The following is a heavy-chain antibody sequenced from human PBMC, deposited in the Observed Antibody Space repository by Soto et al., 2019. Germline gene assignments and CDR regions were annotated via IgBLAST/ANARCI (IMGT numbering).Heavy chain of an antibody. CDR2: INPSGGST. CDR3: ARAGSVDSCSGGSCYLERRYYYYYMDV. D-gene: IGHD2-15*01. Sequence: ASVKVSCKASGYTFTSYYMHWVRQAPGQGLEWMGIINPSGGSTSYAQKFQGRVTMTRDTSTSTVYMELSSLRSEDTAVYYCARAGSVDSCSGGSCYLERRYYYYYMDVWGKGTTVTVSS. V-gene: IGHV1-46*03. CDR1: GYTFTSYY. J-gene: IGHJ6*03.